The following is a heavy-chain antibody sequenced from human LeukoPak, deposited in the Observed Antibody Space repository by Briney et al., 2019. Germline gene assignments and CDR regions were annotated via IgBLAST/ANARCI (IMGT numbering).Heavy chain of an antibody. CDR2: INPNSGGT. Sequence: ASVKVSCKASGYTFTGYYMHWVRQAPGQGLEWMGWINPNSGGTSYAQKFQGRVTMTRDTSISTAYMELSRLRSDDTAVYYCARDRPLKWELQSIDYWGQGTLVTVSS. D-gene: IGHD1-26*01. J-gene: IGHJ4*02. V-gene: IGHV1-2*02. CDR3: ARDRPLKWELQSIDY. CDR1: GYTFTGYY.